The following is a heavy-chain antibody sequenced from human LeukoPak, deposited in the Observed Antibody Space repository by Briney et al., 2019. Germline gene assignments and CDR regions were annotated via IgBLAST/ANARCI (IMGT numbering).Heavy chain of an antibody. J-gene: IGHJ6*03. CDR3: TRQDYDILTESYYYYYMDV. D-gene: IGHD3-9*01. CDR1: GFTFSGST. V-gene: IGHV3-73*01. CDR2: IRSKANDYAT. Sequence: GGSLRLSCAASGFTFSGSTMHWVRQASGKGLEWVGRIRSKANDYATAYAASVKGRFTISRDDSKNTAYLQMNSLKTEDTAVYYCTRQDYDILTESYYYYYMDVWGEGTTVTVSS.